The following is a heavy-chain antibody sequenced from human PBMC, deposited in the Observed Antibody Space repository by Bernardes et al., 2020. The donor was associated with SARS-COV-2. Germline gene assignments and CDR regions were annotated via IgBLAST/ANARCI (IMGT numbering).Heavy chain of an antibody. CDR1: GYTFTGYY. D-gene: IGHD3-10*01. V-gene: IGHV1-2*02. J-gene: IGHJ6*02. Sequence: ASVKVSCKASGYTFTGYYMHWVRQAPGQGLEWMGWINPNSGGTNYAQKFQGRVTMTRDTSITIAYMEGSRLRSDDTDVYYCAREAMVPPSYSMDVWGQGATVTFSS. CDR2: INPNSGGT. CDR3: AREAMVPPSYSMDV.